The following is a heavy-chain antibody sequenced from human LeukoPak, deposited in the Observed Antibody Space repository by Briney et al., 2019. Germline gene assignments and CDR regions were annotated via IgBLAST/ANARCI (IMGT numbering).Heavy chain of an antibody. CDR1: SGSFSGYY. Sequence: SETLSLTCAVYSGSFSGYYWSWIRQPPGKGLEWIGEISHSGSTNYNPSLKSRVTISVDTSKNQFSLKLSSVTAADTAVYYCARASYQLAYYYYYMDVWGKGTTVTISS. V-gene: IGHV4-34*01. J-gene: IGHJ6*03. CDR2: ISHSGST. CDR3: ARASYQLAYYYYYMDV. D-gene: IGHD2-2*01.